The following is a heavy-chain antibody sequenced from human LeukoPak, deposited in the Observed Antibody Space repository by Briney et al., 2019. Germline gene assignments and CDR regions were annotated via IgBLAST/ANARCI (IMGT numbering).Heavy chain of an antibody. CDR1: GFTFSSYS. J-gene: IGHJ4*02. Sequence: GGSLRLSCAASGFTFSSYSMNWVRQAPGKGLEWVSYISSSSSTIYYADSVKGRFTISRDNSKNTLYLQMNSLRAEDTAVYYCAKGTYSSSWVFDYWGQGTLVTVSS. CDR3: AKGTYSSSWVFDY. CDR2: ISSSSSTI. D-gene: IGHD6-6*01. V-gene: IGHV3-48*01.